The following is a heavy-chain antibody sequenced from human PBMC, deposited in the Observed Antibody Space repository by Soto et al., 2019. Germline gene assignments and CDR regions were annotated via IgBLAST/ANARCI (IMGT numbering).Heavy chain of an antibody. CDR1: GYTFTSYA. J-gene: IGHJ6*02. V-gene: IGHV1-3*01. CDR3: ARDRITIFGVVIIYYYYYGMDV. D-gene: IGHD3-3*01. Sequence: ASVKVSCKASGYTFTSYAMHCVRHAPGQRLEWMGWINAGNGNTKYSQKFQGRVTITRDTSASTAYMELSSLRSGDTAVYYCARDRITIFGVVIIYYYYYGMDVWGQGTTVTVSS. CDR2: INAGNGNT.